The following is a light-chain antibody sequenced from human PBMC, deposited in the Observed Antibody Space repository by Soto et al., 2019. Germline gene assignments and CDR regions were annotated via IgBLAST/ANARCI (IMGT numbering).Light chain of an antibody. CDR3: SSYTSSSTLVV. V-gene: IGLV2-14*01. J-gene: IGLJ2*01. Sequence: QSALTQPASVSGSPGQSITISCTGTSSDVGDYNYVSWYQQPPGKVPKHIIFEVSDRPAGVSNRFSGTKSGNTASLTISGLQAEDEADYYCSSYTSSSTLVVFGGGTKVTVL. CDR2: EVS. CDR1: SSDVGDYNY.